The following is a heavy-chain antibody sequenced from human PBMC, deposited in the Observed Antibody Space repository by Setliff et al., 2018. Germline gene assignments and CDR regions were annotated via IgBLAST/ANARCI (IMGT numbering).Heavy chain of an antibody. V-gene: IGHV4-59*01. CDR1: GGSFSGYF. CDR3: AKAAKYDSSGYYGFWFDP. CDR2: IYSSGST. Sequence: PSETLSLTCAVYGGSFSGYFWSWIRQAPGRGLEWIGYIYSSGSTNYNPSLKSRVTISVDTSKNQFSLRLSSVTAADTAVYYCAKAAKYDSSGYYGFWFDPWGQGNLVTVSS. D-gene: IGHD3-22*01. J-gene: IGHJ5*02.